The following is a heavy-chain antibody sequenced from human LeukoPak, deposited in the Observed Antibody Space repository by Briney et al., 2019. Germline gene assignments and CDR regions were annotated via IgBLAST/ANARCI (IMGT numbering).Heavy chain of an antibody. CDR1: GYTFTTYG. V-gene: IGHV1-18*01. CDR2: ISAYNGNT. D-gene: IGHD6-19*01. CDR3: ASGSAVAGAYYFDY. Sequence: GASVKVSCKASGYTFTTYGISWVRQAPGQGLEWMGWISAYNGNTNYAQKLQGRVTVTTDTSTSTAYMELRSLRSDDTAVYYCASGSAVAGAYYFDYWGQGTLVTVSS. J-gene: IGHJ4*02.